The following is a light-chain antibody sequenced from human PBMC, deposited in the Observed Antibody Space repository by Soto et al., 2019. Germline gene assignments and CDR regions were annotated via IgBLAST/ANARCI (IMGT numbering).Light chain of an antibody. J-gene: IGLJ3*02. V-gene: IGLV1-47*01. CDR1: SSNIGSDY. CDR2: RNN. CDR3: AAWDDSLSGWV. Sequence: QSVLTQPPSASGTPGQRVTISCSGSSSNIGSDYVPWYQQLPRTAPKLLIYRNNQRPSGVPDRFSGSKSGTSASLAISGLRSEDEADYYCAAWDDSLSGWVFGGGTKVTVL.